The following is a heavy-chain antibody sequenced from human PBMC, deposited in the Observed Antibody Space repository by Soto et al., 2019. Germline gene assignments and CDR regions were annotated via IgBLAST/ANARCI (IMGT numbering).Heavy chain of an antibody. Sequence: EVQLVESGGDLVQPGGSLRLSCATSGFAFSSYWMNWVRQVPGKGLEWVANIKQDGSEINYVDSVRGRFTISRNNANSSLYLQMNSLRAEGTAVYYCVRSSGWTGDYWGQGILVTVSS. CDR2: IKQDGSEI. D-gene: IGHD3-10*01. CDR3: VRSSGWTGDY. V-gene: IGHV3-7*04. CDR1: GFAFSSYW. J-gene: IGHJ4*02.